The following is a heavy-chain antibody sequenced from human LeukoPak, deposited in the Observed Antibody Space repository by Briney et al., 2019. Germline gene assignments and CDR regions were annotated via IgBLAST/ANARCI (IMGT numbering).Heavy chain of an antibody. J-gene: IGHJ4*02. D-gene: IGHD6-6*01. CDR3: ARHDAGIAARPFDN. CDR1: GGPISTYY. Sequence: SETLSLTRTVSGGPISTYYWSWIRRPPGKGLEWIAYIHASGPTNYNPSLKSRITISVDTSKNQFSLKLSSVTAADTAVYYCARHDAGIAARPFDNWGQGTLVTVSS. CDR2: IHASGPT. V-gene: IGHV4-4*09.